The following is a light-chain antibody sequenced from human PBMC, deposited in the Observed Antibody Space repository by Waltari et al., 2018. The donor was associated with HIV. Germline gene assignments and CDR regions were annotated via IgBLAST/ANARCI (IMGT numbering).Light chain of an antibody. CDR2: SNN. J-gene: IGLJ3*02. V-gene: IGLV1-44*01. CDR3: AARDDSLNVWV. Sequence: QSFLTQPPSASGTPGRRVVISCSGNNSNVGSNPVNWYRQVPGTAPKLLMFSNNQRPSGVTDRFSGSKSGTSASLAIKGLQSEDEADYYCAARDDSLNVWVFGGGTKLTVL. CDR1: NSNVGSNP.